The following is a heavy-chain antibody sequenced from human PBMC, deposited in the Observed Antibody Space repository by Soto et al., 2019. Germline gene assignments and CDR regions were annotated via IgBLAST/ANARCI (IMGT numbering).Heavy chain of an antibody. V-gene: IGHV5-51*01. CDR3: GRRSNSQYAMDV. CDR1: GYSFTNNW. Sequence: GQSLKISCKGSGYSFTNNWIGWVRQMPGKGLEWMGIIYPGDSDTRYSPSFQGQVTISADKSISTAYLQWSSLKASDTAMYYCGRRSNSQYAMDVWGQGTTVNVSS. J-gene: IGHJ6*02. CDR2: IYPGDSDT. D-gene: IGHD4-4*01.